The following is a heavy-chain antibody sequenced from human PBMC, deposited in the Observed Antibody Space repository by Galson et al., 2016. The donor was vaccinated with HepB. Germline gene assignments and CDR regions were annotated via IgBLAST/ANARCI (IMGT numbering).Heavy chain of an antibody. CDR1: GGTFNIFA. J-gene: IGHJ4*02. D-gene: IGHD3-22*01. Sequence: SVKVSCKASGGTFNIFAINWVRQAPGQGLEWMGGIIPIFGTTNYAQRFQGRVSITADTSTRTTYMDLSSLKSEDAAVYYCARGRNNYEVRAGFDSWGQGTLVTVSS. CDR2: IIPIFGTT. V-gene: IGHV1-69*06. CDR3: ARGRNNYEVRAGFDS.